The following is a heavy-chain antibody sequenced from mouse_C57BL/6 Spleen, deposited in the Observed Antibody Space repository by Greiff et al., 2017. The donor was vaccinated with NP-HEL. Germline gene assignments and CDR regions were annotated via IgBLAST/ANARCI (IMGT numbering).Heavy chain of an antibody. CDR3: ARSGCFYYDDDGYAMDE. D-gene: IGHD2-4*01. V-gene: IGHV1-26*01. CDR2: INPNNGGT. Sequence: VQLQQSGPELVKPGASVKISCKASGYTFTDYYMNWVKQSHGKSLEWIGAINPNNGGTSYNQKFKGKATLTVDKSSSTAYMELRSLTSEDSAVYDCARSGCFYYDDDGYAMDEGGQGTSVTVSS. CDR1: GYTFTDYY. J-gene: IGHJ4*01.